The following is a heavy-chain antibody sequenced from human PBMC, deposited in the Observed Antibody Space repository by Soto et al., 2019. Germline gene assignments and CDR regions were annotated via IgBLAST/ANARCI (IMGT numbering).Heavy chain of an antibody. Sequence: QAQLVQSGAEVKKPGASVKVSCKASGYTFTMYGISWVPQAPGQGLEWMGWISAFNGYTKYAQKFQGRLTMTTDTSTTTAYMQQRSLRTDDTAVDFCGTDRHYSNSYQVFDPWGQGTLVTVSS. CDR2: ISAFNGYT. CDR3: GTDRHYSNSYQVFDP. V-gene: IGHV1-18*01. CDR1: GYTFTMYG. D-gene: IGHD4-4*01. J-gene: IGHJ5*02.